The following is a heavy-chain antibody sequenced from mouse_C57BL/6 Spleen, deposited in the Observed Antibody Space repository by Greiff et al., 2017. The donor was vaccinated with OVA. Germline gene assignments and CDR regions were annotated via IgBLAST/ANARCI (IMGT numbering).Heavy chain of an antibody. V-gene: IGHV1-80*01. J-gene: IGHJ1*03. D-gene: IGHD1-1*01. Sequence: VQLQQSGAELVKPGASVKISCKASGYAFSSYWMNWVKQRPGKGLEWIGQIYPGDGDTNYNGKFKGKATLTADKSSSTAYMQHSSLTSEDSAVYYCARSIYYYGSSHGYFDVWGTGTTVTVSS. CDR3: ARSIYYYGSSHGYFDV. CDR1: GYAFSSYW. CDR2: IYPGDGDT.